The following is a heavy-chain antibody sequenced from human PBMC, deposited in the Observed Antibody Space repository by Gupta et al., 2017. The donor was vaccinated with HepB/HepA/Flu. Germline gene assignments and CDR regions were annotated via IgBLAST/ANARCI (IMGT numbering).Heavy chain of an antibody. CDR1: GFPFSSYA. CDR3: AKDLKLERRPENFDY. CDR2: ISGSGGST. D-gene: IGHD1-1*01. J-gene: IGHJ4*02. V-gene: IGHV3-23*01. Sequence: EVQLLESGGGLVQPGGSLRLSWAASGFPFSSYAMSWVRTAPGKGLEWVSAISGSGGSTYYADSVKGRFTISRDNSKNTLYLQMNSLRAEDTAVYYCAKDLKLERRPENFDYWGQGTLVTVSS.